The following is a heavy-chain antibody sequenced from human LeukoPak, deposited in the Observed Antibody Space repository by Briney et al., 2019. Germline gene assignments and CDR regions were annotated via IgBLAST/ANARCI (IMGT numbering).Heavy chain of an antibody. CDR1: GGSFSGYY. Sequence: SQTLCLTCAVYGGSFSGYYWSWIRRPPGKGLEWVGEINHSGSTNYNPSLKSRITISVDTSKNQILLKVGSVAAADTAVYYCARANGDYTLDAFDIWGQGTMVTVSS. CDR2: INHSGST. D-gene: IGHD4-17*01. J-gene: IGHJ3*02. CDR3: ARANGDYTLDAFDI. V-gene: IGHV4-34*01.